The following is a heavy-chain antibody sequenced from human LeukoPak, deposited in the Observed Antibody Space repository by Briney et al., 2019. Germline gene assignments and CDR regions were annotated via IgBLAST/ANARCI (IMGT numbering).Heavy chain of an antibody. Sequence: ASVKVSCKASGYTFTSYGISWVRQAPGQGLEWMGIINPSGGTINYAQKFQGRVTMTRDTSTTTLYMELSSLRSEDTAVYYCARGRPGSGWSFDYWGQGTLVTVSS. CDR2: INPSGGTI. J-gene: IGHJ4*02. CDR3: ARGRPGSGWSFDY. CDR1: GYTFTSYG. D-gene: IGHD6-19*01. V-gene: IGHV1-46*01.